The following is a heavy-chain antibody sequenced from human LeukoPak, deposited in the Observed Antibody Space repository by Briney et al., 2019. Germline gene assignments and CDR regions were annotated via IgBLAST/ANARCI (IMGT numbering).Heavy chain of an antibody. J-gene: IGHJ6*03. CDR1: GYTFTSYD. V-gene: IGHV1-8*01. Sequence: ASVKVSCKASGYTFTSYDINWVQQATGQGLEWMGWMNPNSGNTGYAQKFQGRVTMTRNTSISTAYMELSSLRSEDTAVYYCARALRPRGGGDSYGTRYYYYMDVWGKGTTVTVSS. D-gene: IGHD5-18*01. CDR2: MNPNSGNT. CDR3: ARALRPRGGGDSYGTRYYYYMDV.